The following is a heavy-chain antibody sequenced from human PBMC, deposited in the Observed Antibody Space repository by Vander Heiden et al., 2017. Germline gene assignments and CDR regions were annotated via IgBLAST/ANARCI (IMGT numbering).Heavy chain of an antibody. D-gene: IGHD5-12*01. CDR3: AKTITVVATNAFDF. CDR2: ISAAGGGL. CDR1: GFTFSTYA. Sequence: EVQLLESGGGLVQPGGSLRLSCSASGFTFSTYAMSWVRQAPGKGLEWVSTISAAGGGLYYADSVRGRFSISRDNSQSTVYLQINSLRAEDTAIYYCAKTITVVATNAFDFWGQGTMVSVSS. J-gene: IGHJ3*01. V-gene: IGHV3-23*01.